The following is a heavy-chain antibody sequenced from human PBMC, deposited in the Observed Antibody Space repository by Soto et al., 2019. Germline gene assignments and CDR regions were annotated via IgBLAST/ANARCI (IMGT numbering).Heavy chain of an antibody. CDR2: ISGSGAYT. J-gene: IGHJ4*02. CDR3: ARDYSNKGFDY. CDR1: GFALVDY. Sequence: QVQLVESGRGLVKPGGSLTLSCTASGFALVDYMSWIRQAPGKGLESVSYISGSGAYTTYADSVRGRFTISRDNAKNSLYLQMNNLRAEDTAVYYCARDYSNKGFDYWGQGTLVTVSS. D-gene: IGHD5-18*01. V-gene: IGHV3-11*05.